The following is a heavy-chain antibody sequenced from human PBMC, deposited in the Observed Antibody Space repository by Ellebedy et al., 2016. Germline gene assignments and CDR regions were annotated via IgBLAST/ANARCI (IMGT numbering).Heavy chain of an antibody. CDR3: AKDMGYDFHAFDI. D-gene: IGHD3/OR15-3a*01. V-gene: IGHV3-9*01. Sequence: GGSLRLSCAASGFTFDDYAMHWVRQAPGKGLEWVSGISWNSGSIGYADSVKGRFTISRDNAKNSLYLQMNSLRAEDTALYYCAKDMGYDFHAFDIWGQGTMVTVSS. J-gene: IGHJ3*02. CDR1: GFTFDDYA. CDR2: ISWNSGSI.